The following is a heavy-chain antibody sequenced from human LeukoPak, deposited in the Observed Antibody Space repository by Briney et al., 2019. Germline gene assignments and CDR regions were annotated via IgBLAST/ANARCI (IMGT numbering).Heavy chain of an antibody. CDR3: TRGGQYGDYAGPDDY. Sequence: GGSLTLSCAASGFNFRNYGMHWVRQAPGKGLEWVAYTRDDGSKNWYGDSVKGRFTISRDNSKSTLYLQMNSLRGEDTAVYYCTRGGQYGDYAGPDDYWGQGTLVAVSS. CDR1: GFNFRNYG. CDR2: TRDDGSKN. D-gene: IGHD4-17*01. V-gene: IGHV3-30*02. J-gene: IGHJ4*02.